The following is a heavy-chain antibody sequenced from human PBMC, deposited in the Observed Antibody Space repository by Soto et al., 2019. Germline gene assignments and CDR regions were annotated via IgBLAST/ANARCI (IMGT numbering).Heavy chain of an antibody. CDR1: GFTFSSYS. V-gene: IGHV3-21*01. D-gene: IGHD3-3*01. CDR3: ASKHDFWSGYEIFDY. CDR2: ISSSSSYI. J-gene: IGHJ4*02. Sequence: GGSLRLSCAASGFTFSSYSMNWVRQAPGKGLEWVSSISSSSSYIYYADSVKGRFTISRDNAKNSLYLQMNSLRAEDTAVYYCASKHDFWSGYEIFDYWGQGTLVTVSS.